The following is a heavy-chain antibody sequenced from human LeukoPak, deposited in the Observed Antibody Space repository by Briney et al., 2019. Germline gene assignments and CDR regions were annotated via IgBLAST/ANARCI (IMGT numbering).Heavy chain of an antibody. J-gene: IGHJ6*03. V-gene: IGHV1-8*03. CDR2: MNPNSGNT. Sequence: ASVKVSCKASGYTFTSYDINWVRQATGQGLEWMGWMNPNSGNTGYAQKFQGRVTITRNTSISTAYMELSSLRSEDTAVYYCARGRDYYDSSGYPGYFYYYMDVWGKGTTVTISS. CDR1: GYTFTSYD. D-gene: IGHD3-22*01. CDR3: ARGRDYYDSSGYPGYFYYYMDV.